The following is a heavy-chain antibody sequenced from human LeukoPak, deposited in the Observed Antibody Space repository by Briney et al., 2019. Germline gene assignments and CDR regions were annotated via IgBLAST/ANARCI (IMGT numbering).Heavy chain of an antibody. CDR2: IDPYTGNT. V-gene: IGHV1-2*02. D-gene: IGHD5-12*01. Sequence: GASVKVSCKASGYTFVGYYLHWVRQAPGQGLEWMEWIDPYTGNTHYAQKFQGRITVTRDTSVSTTYMELSWLTSDDTARYYCAREYSASEHWGQGTLVTVSS. CDR3: AREYSASEH. CDR1: GYTFVGYY. J-gene: IGHJ4*02.